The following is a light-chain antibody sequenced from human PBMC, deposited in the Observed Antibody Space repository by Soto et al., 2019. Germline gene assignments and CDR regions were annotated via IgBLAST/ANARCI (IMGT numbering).Light chain of an antibody. CDR3: QQYNNWPPLT. Sequence: EIVMTQSPATLSVSPGERATLSCRASQSVSSNLAWYQQKPGQAPRLLIYGASTRATGIPARFSGSGSGTEFTLTLSSLQSEDFAVYYCQQYNNWPPLTFGPGTKVDI. J-gene: IGKJ3*01. CDR2: GAS. V-gene: IGKV3-15*01. CDR1: QSVSSN.